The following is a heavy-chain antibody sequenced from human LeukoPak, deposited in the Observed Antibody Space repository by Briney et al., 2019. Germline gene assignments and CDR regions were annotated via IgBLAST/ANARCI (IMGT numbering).Heavy chain of an antibody. J-gene: IGHJ4*02. CDR3: ARGGRYCSSTSCYTRALVDY. V-gene: IGHV3-21*01. Sequence: GGSLRLSCAASGFTFSDSWMSWVRQAPGKGLEWVSSISSSSSYIYYADSVKGRFTISRDNAKNSLYLQMNSLRAEDTAVYYCARGGRYCSSTSCYTRALVDYWGQGTLVTVSS. CDR1: GFTFSDSW. CDR2: ISSSSSYI. D-gene: IGHD2-2*02.